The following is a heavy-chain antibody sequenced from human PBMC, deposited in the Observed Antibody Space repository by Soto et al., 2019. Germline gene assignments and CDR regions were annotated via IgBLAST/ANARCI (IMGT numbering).Heavy chain of an antibody. V-gene: IGHV4-4*07. Sequence: QVQLQESGPGLVKPSETLSLTCSVSGGVISNNYWSWIRQPAVKGLEWIGRIYASGSTNYNPSLKSRVTMTVDTSKNQFSLKMSSVTAADTAVDYCAKDVYGSGNYSLPYWGQGTLVNVSS. D-gene: IGHD3-10*01. CDR2: IYASGST. CDR3: AKDVYGSGNYSLPY. J-gene: IGHJ4*02. CDR1: GGVISNNY.